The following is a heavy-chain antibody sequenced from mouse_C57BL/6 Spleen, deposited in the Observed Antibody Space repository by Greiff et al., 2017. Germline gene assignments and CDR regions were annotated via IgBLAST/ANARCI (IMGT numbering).Heavy chain of an antibody. Sequence: VQLQQPGAELVKPGASVKLSCKASGYTFTSYWMHWVKQRPGRGLEWIGRIDPNSGGTKYNEKFKSKATLTVDKPSSTAYMQLSSLTSEDSAVYYCARSGYDGSSYGDYYAMDYWGQGTSVTVSS. J-gene: IGHJ4*01. CDR1: GYTFTSYW. CDR3: ARSGYDGSSYGDYYAMDY. CDR2: IDPNSGGT. D-gene: IGHD1-1*01. V-gene: IGHV1-72*01.